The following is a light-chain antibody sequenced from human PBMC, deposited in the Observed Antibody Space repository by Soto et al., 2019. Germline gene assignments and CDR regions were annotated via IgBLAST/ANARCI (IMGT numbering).Light chain of an antibody. CDR3: QQRSNSPPWIT. CDR2: AAY. Sequence: EIVLTHSPCTLSWSTRERATLAWRANQSVSRSILAWYQQKPGQAPRPLIYAAYSRATGIPAKFSGSGSGTYFTLNISSLEPEDSAVYSCQQRSNSPPWITFGQGTRLEIK. CDR1: QSVSRSI. V-gene: IGKV3D-20*02. J-gene: IGKJ5*01.